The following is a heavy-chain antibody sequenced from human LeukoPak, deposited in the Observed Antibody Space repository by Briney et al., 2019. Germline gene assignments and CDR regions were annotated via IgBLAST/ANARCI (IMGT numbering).Heavy chain of an antibody. V-gene: IGHV3-53*01. J-gene: IGHJ3*02. CDR2: IYSGGST. CDR3: GRGSFGGGDAFDI. CDR1: GFTVSSNY. D-gene: IGHD3-10*01. Sequence: GGSLRLSCAASGFTVSSNYMSWVRQAPGKGLEWVSVIYSGGSTYYADSVKGRFTISRDNSKNTLYLQMNSLRAEDTAVYYCGRGSFGGGDAFDIWGQGTMVTVSS.